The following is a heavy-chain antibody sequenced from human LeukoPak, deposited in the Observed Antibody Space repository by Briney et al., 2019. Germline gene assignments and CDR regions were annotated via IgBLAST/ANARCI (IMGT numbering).Heavy chain of an antibody. V-gene: IGHV3-48*01. CDR3: ARDQVREWSLPGAFDT. J-gene: IGHJ3*02. CDR1: GFTFSSYS. Sequence: PGGSLRLSCAAAGFTFSSYSMNWVRQAPGKGLEWVSYISSSSSTIYYADSVKGRFTISRDNAKNSLYLQMNSLRAEDTAVYYCARDQVREWSLPGAFDTWGQGTMVTVSS. CDR2: ISSSSSTI. D-gene: IGHD3-3*01.